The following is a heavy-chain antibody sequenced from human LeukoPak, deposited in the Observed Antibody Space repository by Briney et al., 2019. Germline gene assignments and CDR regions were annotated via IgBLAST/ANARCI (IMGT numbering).Heavy chain of an antibody. D-gene: IGHD4/OR15-4a*01. CDR3: AKDIDYVVDY. Sequence: ASVKVSCKTSGYTFTNNGISWVRQAPGQGLEWMAWINAKNGNRNYAQKFQGRVTMTTDTSTNTAYLELRSLKSDDTAVYYCAKDIDYVVDYWGQGTLVTVSS. J-gene: IGHJ4*02. CDR1: GYTFTNNG. V-gene: IGHV1-18*01. CDR2: INAKNGNR.